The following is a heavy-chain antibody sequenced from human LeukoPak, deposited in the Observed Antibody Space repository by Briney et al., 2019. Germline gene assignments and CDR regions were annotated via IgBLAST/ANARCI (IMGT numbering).Heavy chain of an antibody. CDR2: IIPIFGTA. V-gene: IGHV1-69*13. Sequence: SVKVSCKASGGTFSSYAISWVRQAPGQGLEWMGGIIPIFGTANYAQKFQGRVTITADESTSTAYMELSSLRSEDTAVYYCARLRLYCSGGSCSRNPRYFDYWGQGTLVTVSS. CDR1: GGTFSSYA. J-gene: IGHJ4*02. D-gene: IGHD2-15*01. CDR3: ARLRLYCSGGSCSRNPRYFDY.